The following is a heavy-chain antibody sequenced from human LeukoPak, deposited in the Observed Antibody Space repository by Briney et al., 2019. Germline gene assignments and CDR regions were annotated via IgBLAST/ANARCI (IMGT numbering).Heavy chain of an antibody. CDR2: IYYSGST. D-gene: IGHD4-11*01. J-gene: IGHJ4*02. CDR3: ASGPTVTTIDY. Sequence: SETLSLTCTVSGGSISSSSYYWGWIRQPPGKGLEWIGRIYYSGSTYYNPSLKSRVTISVDTSKNQFSLKLSSVTAADTAVYYCASGPTVTTIDYWGQGTLITVSS. CDR1: GGSISSSSYY. V-gene: IGHV4-39*01.